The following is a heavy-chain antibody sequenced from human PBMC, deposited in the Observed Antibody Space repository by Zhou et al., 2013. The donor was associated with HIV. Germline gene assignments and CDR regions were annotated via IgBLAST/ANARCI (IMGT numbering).Heavy chain of an antibody. D-gene: IGHD3-10*01. Sequence: QVQLQESGPGLVKPSETLSLTCAVSGFSITSSYYWGWIRQPPGKGLEWIGGVYHTGTTYYNPSLKSRVTISIDTSKNQFSLRLTSVTAADTAVYYCARDYYGSGNWFDPGARESWSPSPQ. CDR2: VYHTGTT. CDR1: GFSITSSYY. CDR3: ARDYYGSGNWFDP. V-gene: IGHV4-38-2*02. J-gene: IGHJ5*02.